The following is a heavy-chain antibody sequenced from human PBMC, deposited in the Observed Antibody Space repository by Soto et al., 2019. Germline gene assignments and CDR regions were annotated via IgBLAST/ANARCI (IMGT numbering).Heavy chain of an antibody. V-gene: IGHV3-23*01. J-gene: IGHJ6*02. CDR1: GLTFSTYA. D-gene: IGHD2-8*02. CDR2: IGGSGTGGRT. Sequence: EVHLLESGGDLVQPGGSLRLSCTASGLTFSTYAMSWVRQAPGKGLEWVSAIGGSGTGGRTYYADSVKGRFTISRDNSKNTVYLQMNSLRADDTAVYYCAKSPGGVDGYNSDDYGMDVWGQWTTVTVSS. CDR3: AKSPGGVDGYNSDDYGMDV.